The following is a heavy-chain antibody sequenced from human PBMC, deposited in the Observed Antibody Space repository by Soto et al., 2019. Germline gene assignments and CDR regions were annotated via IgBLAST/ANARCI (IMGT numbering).Heavy chain of an antibody. J-gene: IGHJ5*02. D-gene: IGHD2-21*01. CDR3: ARVLSAYRSWFDP. Sequence: SETLSLTCTVSGGSISSTSYYWGWIRQSPGKGLEWIGRTFYTKTTYYNPSLKSRVTISGDTSKNEFSLKMSSVTAADTAVYYCARVLSAYRSWFDPWGQGTLVTVSS. CDR2: TFYTKTT. V-gene: IGHV4-39*01. CDR1: GGSISSTSYY.